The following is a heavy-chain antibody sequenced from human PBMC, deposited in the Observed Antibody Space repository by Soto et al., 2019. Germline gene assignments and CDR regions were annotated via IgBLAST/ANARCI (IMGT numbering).Heavy chain of an antibody. CDR2: ITITGDTT. D-gene: IGHD2-21*02. CDR1: GFIFTTSD. Sequence: EVQLVESEGGLVQPGGSLRLSCEASGFIFTTSDMSWVRQAPGKGLEWISSITITGDTTHYADSVKGRFTISRDNSRNPVDLQMNSLEVHDTARYYRAKGGGGDHGYWGQGTLVAVSS. CDR3: AKGGGGDHGY. V-gene: IGHV3-23*04. J-gene: IGHJ4*02.